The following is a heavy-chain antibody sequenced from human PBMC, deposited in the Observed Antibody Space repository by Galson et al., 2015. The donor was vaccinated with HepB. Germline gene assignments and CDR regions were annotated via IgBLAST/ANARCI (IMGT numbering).Heavy chain of an antibody. V-gene: IGHV1-3*01. CDR3: ASPRVCSSTSCSFDY. CDR1: GYTFTSYA. J-gene: IGHJ4*02. Sequence: SVKVSCKASGYTFTSYAMHWVRQAPGQRLEWMGWINAGNGNTKYSQKFQGRVTITRDTSASTAYMELSSLRSEDTAVYYCASPRVCSSTSCSFDYWGQGTLVTVSS. CDR2: INAGNGNT. D-gene: IGHD2-2*01.